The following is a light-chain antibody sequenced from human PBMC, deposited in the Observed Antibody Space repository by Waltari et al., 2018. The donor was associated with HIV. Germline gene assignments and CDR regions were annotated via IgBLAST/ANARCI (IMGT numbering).Light chain of an antibody. V-gene: IGKV2D-29*01. CDR2: EVS. CDR3: MQTVQLSWT. CDR1: QSLLHSDGKTY. Sequence: EIGMTQTPLSLSVTPGQPASISCKSSQSLLHSDGKTYLYWYLQRPGQPPQPLMYEVSTRFAGVPDRFSGSGSGTDFTLRISRVEAEDVGVYYCMQTVQLSWTFGQGTKVQIK. J-gene: IGKJ1*01.